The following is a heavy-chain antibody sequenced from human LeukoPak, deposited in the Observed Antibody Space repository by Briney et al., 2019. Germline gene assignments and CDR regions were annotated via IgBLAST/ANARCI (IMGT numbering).Heavy chain of an antibody. D-gene: IGHD3-22*01. J-gene: IGHJ4*02. CDR1: GYSFATYW. Sequence: KCGESLKISCKGSGYSFATYWIGWVRQMPGKGLEWMGIINPGDSDTTYSPSFQGQVTISADKSISTAYLQWSGLKASDTAMYYCARHPITRYYDSSGDSAAGPDYWGQGTLVTVSS. V-gene: IGHV5-51*01. CDR3: ARHPITRYYDSSGDSAAGPDY. CDR2: INPGDSDT.